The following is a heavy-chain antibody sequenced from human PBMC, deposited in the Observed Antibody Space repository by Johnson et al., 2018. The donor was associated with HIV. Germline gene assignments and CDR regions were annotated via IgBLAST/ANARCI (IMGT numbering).Heavy chain of an antibody. CDR1: GFTFSSYG. D-gene: IGHD3-9*01. CDR3: ARGYILTGYSGVFDM. V-gene: IGHV3-NL1*01. CDR2: IYSGGST. Sequence: QVQLVESGGGVVQPGGSLRLSCAASGFTFSSYGMHWVRQAPGKGLEWVSVIYSGGSTHYADSVKGRFTISRDKSKNTVYLQMNSLRAEDTAVYYCARGYILTGYSGVFDMWGQGTMVTVSS. J-gene: IGHJ3*02.